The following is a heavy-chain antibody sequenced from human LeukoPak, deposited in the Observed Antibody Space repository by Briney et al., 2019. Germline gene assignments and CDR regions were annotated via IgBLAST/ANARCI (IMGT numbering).Heavy chain of an antibody. Sequence: NPSEILSLTCTVSGGSISTYYWTWIRQPPGKGLEWIGYIYYSGATNYHPSLKSRVTISVDTSKNQISLKLSSVTAADTAVYYCARGVYIAAAQYGFWGQGTLVTVSS. CDR2: IYYSGAT. J-gene: IGHJ4*02. V-gene: IGHV4-59*01. D-gene: IGHD6-13*01. CDR3: ARGVYIAAAQYGF. CDR1: GGSISTYY.